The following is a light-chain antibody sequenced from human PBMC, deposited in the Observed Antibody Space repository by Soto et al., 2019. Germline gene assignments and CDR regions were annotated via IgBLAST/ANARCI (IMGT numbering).Light chain of an antibody. CDR1: STDVGGYNY. V-gene: IGLV2-14*01. CDR2: EVS. Sequence: QSALTQPASVSGSPGQSIAISCTGTSTDVGGYNYVSWYQQHPGKAPKLMIYEVSNRPSGVSNRFSGSKSGNTASLTISGLQAEDEADYYCSSYRGGSTLVFGGGTKLTVL. CDR3: SSYRGGSTLV. J-gene: IGLJ1*01.